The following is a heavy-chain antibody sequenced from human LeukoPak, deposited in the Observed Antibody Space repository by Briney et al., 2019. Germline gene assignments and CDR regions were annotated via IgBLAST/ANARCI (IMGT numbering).Heavy chain of an antibody. J-gene: IGHJ6*03. V-gene: IGHV3-21*06. Sequence: GGSLRLSCAASGFTFSSYNMNRLRQAPGKGPEGVSSITSSSSSISYAVPGKVRLTISRYTAKNYLDLPIDRPGDEALAVYDCARDPYSGSYGPYYYYYMDVWGEGTTVTISS. CDR3: ARDPYSGSYGPYYYYYMDV. CDR2: ITSSSSSI. D-gene: IGHD1-26*01. CDR1: GFTFSSYN.